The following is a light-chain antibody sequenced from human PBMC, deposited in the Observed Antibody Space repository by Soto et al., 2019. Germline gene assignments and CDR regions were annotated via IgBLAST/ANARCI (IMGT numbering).Light chain of an antibody. Sequence: QSVLTQPPSASGTPGQRVTISCSGSSSHIGSNTVNWYQQLPGTAPKLLIYSNNQRPSGVPDRFSGSKSGTSASLAISGLWFEDEADYYCAAWDDSLNGRYVFGTGTKVTVL. CDR3: AAWDDSLNGRYV. J-gene: IGLJ1*01. V-gene: IGLV1-44*01. CDR2: SNN. CDR1: SSHIGSNT.